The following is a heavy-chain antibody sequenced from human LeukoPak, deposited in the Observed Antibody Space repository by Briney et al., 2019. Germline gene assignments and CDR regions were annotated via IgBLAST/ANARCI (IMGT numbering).Heavy chain of an antibody. V-gene: IGHV4-59*08. CDR2: IYYSGST. D-gene: IGHD3-22*01. Sequence: SETLSLTCTVSGGSISSYYWSWIRQPPGKGLEWIGYIYYSGSTNYNPSLKSRVTISVDTSKNQFSLKLSSVTAADTAVYYCARWYYYDSSGYYYGVAFDIWGQGTMVTVSS. J-gene: IGHJ3*02. CDR3: ARWYYYDSSGYYYGVAFDI. CDR1: GGSISSYY.